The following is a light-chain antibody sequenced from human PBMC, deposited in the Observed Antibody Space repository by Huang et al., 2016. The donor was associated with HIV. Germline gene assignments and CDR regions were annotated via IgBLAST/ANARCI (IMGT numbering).Light chain of an antibody. J-gene: IGKJ5*01. CDR1: QDIRTS. CDR3: QQYKSYPIT. V-gene: IGKV1-16*02. CDR2: GAS. Sequence: DIEMTQSPSSVSASVGDRVTITCRASQDIRTSLAWFQQKPGNAPKSLIYGASTLQKGVPSKFSGSGSGTDFTLTINSLQPEDFAIYYCQQYKSYPITFGQGTRLEMK.